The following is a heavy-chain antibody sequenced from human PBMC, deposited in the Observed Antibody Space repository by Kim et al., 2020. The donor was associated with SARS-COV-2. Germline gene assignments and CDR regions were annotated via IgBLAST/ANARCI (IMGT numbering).Heavy chain of an antibody. D-gene: IGHD3-10*01. Sequence: GGSLRLSCAASGFTFSSYAMSWVRHAPGKGLEWVSAISGSGGSTYYADSVKGRFTISRDNSKNTLYLQMNSLRAEDTAVYYCAKALWFGELLPDYWGQGTLVTVSS. J-gene: IGHJ4*02. CDR2: ISGSGGST. V-gene: IGHV3-23*01. CDR3: AKALWFGELLPDY. CDR1: GFTFSSYA.